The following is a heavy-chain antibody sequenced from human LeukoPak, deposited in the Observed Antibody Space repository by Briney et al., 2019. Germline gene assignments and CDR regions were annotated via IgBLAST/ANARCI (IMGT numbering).Heavy chain of an antibody. J-gene: IGHJ4*02. CDR1: GFTFSDYA. V-gene: IGHV3-30-3*01. Sequence: PGGSLRLSCAASGFTFSDYAMHWVRQAPGKGLEWVAVLSYGGTNKYYADSVKGRFTISRDNAKNSLYLQMNSLRDEDTAVYYCARDWIHWGQGALVTVSS. CDR3: ARDWIH. CDR2: LSYGGTNK. D-gene: IGHD2-2*03.